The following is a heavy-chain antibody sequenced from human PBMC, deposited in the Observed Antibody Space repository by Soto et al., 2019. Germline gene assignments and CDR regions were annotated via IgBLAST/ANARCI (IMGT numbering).Heavy chain of an antibody. CDR2: IYYSGST. V-gene: IGHV4-59*01. CDR1: GGSISSYY. Sequence: SETLSLTCTVSGGSISSYYWSWIRQPPGKGLEWIGYIYYSGSTNYNPSLKSRVTISVDTSENQFSLKLSSVTAADTAVYYCARRYGDQFDYWGQGTLVTVSS. CDR3: ARRYGDQFDY. J-gene: IGHJ4*02. D-gene: IGHD4-17*01.